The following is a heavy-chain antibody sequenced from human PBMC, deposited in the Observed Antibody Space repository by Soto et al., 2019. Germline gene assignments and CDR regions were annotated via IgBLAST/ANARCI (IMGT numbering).Heavy chain of an antibody. CDR3: ARRGGDIVVVVAANAYYFDY. V-gene: IGHV3-48*03. J-gene: IGHJ4*02. CDR2: ISSSGSTI. CDR1: GFTFSSCE. D-gene: IGHD2-15*01. Sequence: EVQLVESGGGLVQPGGSLRLSCAASGFTFSSCEMNWVRQAPGKGLEWVSYISSSGSTIYYADSVKGRFTISRDNAKNSLYLQMNSLRAEDTAVYYCARRGGDIVVVVAANAYYFDYWGQGTLVTVSS.